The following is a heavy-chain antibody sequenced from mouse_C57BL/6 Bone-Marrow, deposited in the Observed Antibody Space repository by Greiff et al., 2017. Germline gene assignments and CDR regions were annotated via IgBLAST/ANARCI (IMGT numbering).Heavy chain of an antibody. V-gene: IGHV1-82*01. Sequence: VQLQQSGPELVKPGASVKISCKASGYAFSSSWMNWVKQRPGKGLEWIGRIYPGDGDTNYNGKFKGKATLTADKSSSTAYMQLSSLTSEYSAVYFCARYEIYYYGSSYFDVWGTGTTVTVAS. CDR3: ARYEIYYYGSSYFDV. CDR2: IYPGDGDT. D-gene: IGHD1-1*01. CDR1: GYAFSSSW. J-gene: IGHJ1*03.